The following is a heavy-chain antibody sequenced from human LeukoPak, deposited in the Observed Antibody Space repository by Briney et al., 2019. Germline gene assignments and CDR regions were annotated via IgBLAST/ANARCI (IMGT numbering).Heavy chain of an antibody. CDR2: INSDGSAK. CDR3: AREDGDAFDI. Sequence: GGSLRLSCAVSGFRFSSQWMTWVRQAPGTGLEWVATINSDGSAKYHVDSVKGRFTISRDNAKNSLCLQMNSLRVEDTAVYYCAREDGDAFDIWGQGTMVSVPS. D-gene: IGHD5-24*01. CDR1: GFRFSSQW. J-gene: IGHJ3*02. V-gene: IGHV3-7*01.